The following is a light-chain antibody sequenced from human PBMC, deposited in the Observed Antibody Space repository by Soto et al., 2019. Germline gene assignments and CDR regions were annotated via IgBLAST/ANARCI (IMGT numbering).Light chain of an antibody. J-gene: IGKJ4*01. Sequence: IQLTQSPSSLSASVGDRVTITCRASQGIGSYLAWYQQKPGEAPKLLIFAASTLQSGVPSRFSGSGSGTDFTLTISSLQAEDFATYYCQQLSTYPSPFGGGTKVEIK. CDR3: QQLSTYPSP. CDR2: AAS. V-gene: IGKV1-9*01. CDR1: QGIGSY.